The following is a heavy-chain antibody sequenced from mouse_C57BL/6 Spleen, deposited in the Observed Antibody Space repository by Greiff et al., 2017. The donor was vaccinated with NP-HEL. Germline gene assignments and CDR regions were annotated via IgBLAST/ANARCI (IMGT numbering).Heavy chain of an antibody. CDR3: ARWDTTVVATG. V-gene: IGHV1-82*01. CDR2: IYPGDGDT. J-gene: IGHJ3*02. Sequence: VKLMESGPELVKPGASVKISCKASGYAFSSSWMNWVKQRPGKGLEWIGRIYPGDGDTNYNGKFKGKATLTADKSSSTAYMQLSSLTSEDSAVYFCARWDTTVVATGWGQGTLVTVSA. CDR1: GYAFSSSW. D-gene: IGHD1-1*01.